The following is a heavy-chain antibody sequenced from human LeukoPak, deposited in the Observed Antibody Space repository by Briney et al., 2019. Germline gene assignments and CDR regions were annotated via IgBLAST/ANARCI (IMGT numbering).Heavy chain of an antibody. CDR1: GFTVSSNY. CDR3: ARDRAHRDYFDY. Sequence: GGSLRLSCAASGFTVSSNYMSWVRQAPGKGLEWVSYISDRGTIYYADSVKGRFTISRDNAKNSLYLQMNSLRAEDTAVYYCARDRAHRDYFDYWGQGTLVTVSS. J-gene: IGHJ4*02. CDR2: ISDRGTI. V-gene: IGHV3-69-1*02.